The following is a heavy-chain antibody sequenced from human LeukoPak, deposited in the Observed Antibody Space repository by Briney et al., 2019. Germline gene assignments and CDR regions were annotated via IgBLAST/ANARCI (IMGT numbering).Heavy chain of an antibody. J-gene: IGHJ4*02. D-gene: IGHD7-27*01. CDR3: ARDLNWETY. CDR2: ISGSGGGI. V-gene: IGHV3-23*01. Sequence: GGSLRLSCAVSGFTFSNYAMTWVRQAPGKGREWVSAISGSGGGIYYADSVKGRFTISRDNSKKKLYLQMNSLRAEDTAVYYCARDLNWETYWGQGTLVTVSS. CDR1: GFTFSNYA.